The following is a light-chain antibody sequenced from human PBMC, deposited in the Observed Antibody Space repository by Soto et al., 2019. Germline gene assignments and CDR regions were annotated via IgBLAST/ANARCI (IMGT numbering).Light chain of an antibody. V-gene: IGKV1-8*01. CDR1: QGISSY. J-gene: IGKJ1*01. Sequence: AIRMTQSPSSLSASTGDRVTITCRASQGISSYLAWFQQKPGRPPKLLMSATSTLQSDVPSRFNGSGSGTDFTLTIGCLQSEDLATYYCQQYYTYPWTFDQGTKVEIK. CDR3: QQYYTYPWT. CDR2: ATS.